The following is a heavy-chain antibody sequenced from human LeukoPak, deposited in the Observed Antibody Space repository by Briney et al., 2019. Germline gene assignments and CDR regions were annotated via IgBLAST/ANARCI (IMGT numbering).Heavy chain of an antibody. J-gene: IGHJ4*02. D-gene: IGHD2-15*01. CDR2: ISSSSSTI. CDR3: ARFDCSGGSCYGSYYFDY. CDR1: GFTFSHAW. Sequence: GGSLRLSCAASGFTFSHAWMSWVRQAPGKGLEWVSYISSSSSTIYYADSVKGRFTISRDSAKNSLYLQMNSLRAEDTAMYYCARFDCSGGSCYGSYYFDYWGQGTLVTVSS. V-gene: IGHV3-48*01.